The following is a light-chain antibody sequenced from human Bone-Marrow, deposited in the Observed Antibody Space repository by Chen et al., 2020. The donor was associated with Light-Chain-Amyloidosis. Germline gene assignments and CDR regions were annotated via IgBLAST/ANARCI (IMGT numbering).Light chain of an antibody. CDR3: GTWDSCLSAVV. CDR1: SSKLGNNY. J-gene: IGLJ2*01. CDR2: DNN. V-gene: IGLV1-51*01. Sequence: QSVLTQPPSVSAAPGQKVTISCSGSSSKLGNNYVYWYQQLPGTAPKLLIYDNNKRPSGVPDRFSGSKSGTSATLGITGLRTVDEADYYCGTWDSCLSAVVFGGGTKLTVL.